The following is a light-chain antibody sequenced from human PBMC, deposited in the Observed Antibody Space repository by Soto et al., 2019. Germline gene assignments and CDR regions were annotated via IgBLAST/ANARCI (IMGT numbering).Light chain of an antibody. V-gene: IGKV3-20*01. Sequence: VLPQSPDTLSLSPGDRATLSCRASQSVRSTFLAWYQQKPGQAPRLLIYGASNRAAGIPERFSGSASGTDFTLAISRLEPDDSAVYYCQQYHDSPMNTFGPGTKLQIK. CDR3: QQYHDSPMNT. CDR2: GAS. J-gene: IGKJ2*01. CDR1: QSVRSTF.